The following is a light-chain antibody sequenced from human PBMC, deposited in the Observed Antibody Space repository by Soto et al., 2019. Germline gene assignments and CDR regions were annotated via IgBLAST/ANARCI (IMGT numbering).Light chain of an antibody. Sequence: QSALTQPRAVSGSPGQSVTISCTGTSNDVGGSDSVSWYQHHPGEAPKLIMYDVTKRPSGVPDRFSASKSGNTASLTISRLQAEDVTDYYCPSYAGYPISVLGTGT. CDR2: DVT. J-gene: IGLJ1*01. CDR1: SNDVGGSDS. CDR3: PSYAGYPISV. V-gene: IGLV2-11*01.